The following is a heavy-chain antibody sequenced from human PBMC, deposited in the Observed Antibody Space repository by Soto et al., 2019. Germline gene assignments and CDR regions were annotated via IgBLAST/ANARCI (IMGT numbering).Heavy chain of an antibody. CDR2: IDSDGSST. CDR3: ARVGSIAVAGWFDP. D-gene: IGHD6-19*01. Sequence: GGSLRLSCAASGFTFSTYWMHWVRQTPEKGLVWVSHIDSDGSSTSYADSVKGRFTISNDNAKNTLYLQMNSLRAEDTALYYCARVGSIAVAGWFDPWGQRTLVTVSS. J-gene: IGHJ5*02. CDR1: GFTFSTYW. V-gene: IGHV3-74*01.